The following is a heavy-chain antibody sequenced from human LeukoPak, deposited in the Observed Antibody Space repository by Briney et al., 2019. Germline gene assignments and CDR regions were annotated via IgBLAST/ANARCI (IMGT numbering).Heavy chain of an antibody. Sequence: PSETLSLTCTVSGGSISSYYWSWIRQPPGKGLEWIGYIYYSGTTNYNPSLKSRVTISVDTSKNQFSLNLSSVTAADTAVYYCARANYFDYWGQGTLVTVSS. J-gene: IGHJ4*02. CDR2: IYYSGTT. V-gene: IGHV4-59*01. CDR1: GGSISSYY. CDR3: ARANYFDY.